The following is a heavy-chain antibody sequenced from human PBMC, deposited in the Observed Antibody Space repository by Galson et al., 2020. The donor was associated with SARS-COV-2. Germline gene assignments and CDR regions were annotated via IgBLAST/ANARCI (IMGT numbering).Heavy chain of an antibody. Sequence: GGSLRLSCAAFGFLFSNYAFHWVRQAPGKGLEWVGLIRSKANSYAPAYAASVKGRFTISRDDSKNTAYLQMNSLKTEDTAVYYCTRNVVGATIGGYFDLWGRGTLVTVSS. V-gene: IGHV3-73*01. CDR1: GFLFSNYA. CDR3: TRNVVGATIGGYFDL. CDR2: IRSKANSYAP. D-gene: IGHD1-26*01. J-gene: IGHJ2*01.